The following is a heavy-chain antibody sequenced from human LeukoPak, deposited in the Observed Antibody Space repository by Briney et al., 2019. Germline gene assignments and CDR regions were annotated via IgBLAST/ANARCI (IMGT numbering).Heavy chain of an antibody. J-gene: IGHJ4*02. CDR3: ARLGYGYRTFDY. CDR2: ISGSGSKT. D-gene: IGHD6-25*01. V-gene: IGHV3-23*01. Sequence: SGGSLRLSCAASGFFFSSYAMSWVRQAPGKGLEWVSAISGSGSKTDYADSVKGRFTISRDKSKNTLYLQMNSLRGEDTAIYYCARLGYGYRTFDYWGQGTLVTVSS. CDR1: GFFFSSYA.